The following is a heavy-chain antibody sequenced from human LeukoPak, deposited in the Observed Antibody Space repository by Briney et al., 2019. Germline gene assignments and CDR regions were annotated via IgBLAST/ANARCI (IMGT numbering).Heavy chain of an antibody. CDR3: ASGVDGSGSYYNNDAFDI. D-gene: IGHD3-10*01. V-gene: IGHV1-69*01. Sequence: SSVKVSCEASGGTFSSYAISWERQAPGQGLEWMGGIIPIFGTANYAQKFQGRVTITADESTSTAYMELSSLRSEDTAVYYCASGVDGSGSYYNNDAFDIWGQGTMVTVSS. J-gene: IGHJ3*02. CDR1: GGTFSSYA. CDR2: IIPIFGTA.